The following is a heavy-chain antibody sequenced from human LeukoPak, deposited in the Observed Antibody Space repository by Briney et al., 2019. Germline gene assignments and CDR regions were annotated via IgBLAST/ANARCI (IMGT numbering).Heavy chain of an antibody. CDR1: GFTCSSFD. Sequence: GGSLRLSCAASGFTCSSFDMHWVRQPTGQSLEWVSTIGTASDTYYPGSVEGRFTLSRDNAKNSLYLQMNSLTAGDTAVYYCARGPPRGKYYYMDVWGKGTTVTVSS. V-gene: IGHV3-13*01. J-gene: IGHJ6*03. CDR3: ARGPPRGKYYYMDV. CDR2: IGTASDT. D-gene: IGHD1-1*01.